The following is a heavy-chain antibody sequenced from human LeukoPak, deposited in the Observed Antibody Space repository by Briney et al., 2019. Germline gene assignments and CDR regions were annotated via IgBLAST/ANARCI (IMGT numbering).Heavy chain of an antibody. CDR1: GYTFTSYD. CDR2: MNPNSGNT. J-gene: IGHJ5*02. Sequence: ASVKVSCKASGYTFTSYDINWVRQATGQGLEWMGWMNPNSGNTGYAQKFQGRVTMTRNTSISTAYMELSSLRSEDTAVYYCARLTIFGMVRYNWFDPWGQGTLVTVSS. D-gene: IGHD3-3*01. V-gene: IGHV1-8*01. CDR3: ARLTIFGMVRYNWFDP.